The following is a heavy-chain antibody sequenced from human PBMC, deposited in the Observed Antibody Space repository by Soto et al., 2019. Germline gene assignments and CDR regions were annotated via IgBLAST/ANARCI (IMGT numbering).Heavy chain of an antibody. V-gene: IGHV3-30-3*01. CDR3: ARSLIAAAGTFDY. D-gene: IGHD6-13*01. CDR2: ISYDGSNK. Sequence: GGSLRLSCAASGFTFSSYAMHWVRQAPGKGLEWVAVISYDGSNKYYADSGKGRFTISRDNSKNTLYLQMNSLRAEDTAVYYCARSLIAAAGTFDYWGQGXLVTVSS. J-gene: IGHJ4*02. CDR1: GFTFSSYA.